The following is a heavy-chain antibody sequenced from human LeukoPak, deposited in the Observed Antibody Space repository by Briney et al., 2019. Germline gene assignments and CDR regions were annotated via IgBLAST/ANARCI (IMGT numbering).Heavy chain of an antibody. CDR2: IYYSGST. J-gene: IGHJ6*02. Sequence: SKTLSLTCTVSGGSISSSSYYWGWIRQPPGKGLEWIGSIYYSGSTYYNPSLKSRVTISVDTSKNQFSLKLSSVTAADTAVYYCARHVMVGYYYYGMDVWGQGTTVTVSS. D-gene: IGHD4/OR15-4a*01. V-gene: IGHV4-39*01. CDR1: GGSISSSSYY. CDR3: ARHVMVGYYYYGMDV.